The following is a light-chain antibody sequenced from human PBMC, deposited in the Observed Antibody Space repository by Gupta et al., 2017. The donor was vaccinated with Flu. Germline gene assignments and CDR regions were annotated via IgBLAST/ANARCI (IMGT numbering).Light chain of an antibody. Sequence: QSPLTQPASVSGSPGQSVTISCTGTSSDVGGYNYVSWYQQHPGKAPKLMIYDVSKRPSGVPDRFSGSKSGNTASLTISGLQAEDEADYYCCSYAGSYTLVFGGGTKLTVL. J-gene: IGLJ2*01. CDR1: SSDVGGYNY. CDR2: DVS. V-gene: IGLV2-11*01. CDR3: CSYAGSYTLV.